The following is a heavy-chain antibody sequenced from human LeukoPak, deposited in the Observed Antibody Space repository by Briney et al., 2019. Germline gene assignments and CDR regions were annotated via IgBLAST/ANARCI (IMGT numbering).Heavy chain of an antibody. J-gene: IGHJ4*02. Sequence: GGSLRLSCAASGVTFRNAWMTWVRQAPGRGLEWVGRSISRSGGVTTEYAAPVKGRFTISRDDSRNTVYLQMNSLKIEDTAVCYCSAYYNGRGDYWGQGTLVTVSS. CDR1: GVTFRNAW. D-gene: IGHD3-10*01. CDR3: SAYYNGRGDY. V-gene: IGHV3-15*01. CDR2: SISRSGGVTT.